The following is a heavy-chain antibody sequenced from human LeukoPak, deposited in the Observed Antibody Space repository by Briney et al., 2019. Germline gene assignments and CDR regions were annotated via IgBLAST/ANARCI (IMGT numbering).Heavy chain of an antibody. J-gene: IGHJ6*02. CDR1: GFTVSSNY. CDR3: ASGSSSSWNIYYYYYYGMDV. Sequence: PGGSLRLSCAASGFTVSSNYMSWVRQAPGKGLEWVSVIYSGGSTYYADSVKGRFTISRDNSKNTLYPQMNSLRAEDTAVYYCASGSSSSWNIYYYYYYGMDVWGQGTTVTVSS. V-gene: IGHV3-66*01. D-gene: IGHD6-13*01. CDR2: IYSGGST.